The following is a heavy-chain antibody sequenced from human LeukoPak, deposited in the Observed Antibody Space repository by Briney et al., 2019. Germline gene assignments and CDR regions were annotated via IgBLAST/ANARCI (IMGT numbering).Heavy chain of an antibody. Sequence: PSETLSLTCTVSGGSISSSSYYWGWIRQPPGKGLEWIGSIYYSGSTYYNPSLKSRVTISVDTSKNQFSLKLSSVTAADTAVYYCARHAHPYYGSESYRDFEPPRGYNWFDPWGQGTLVTVSS. CDR1: GGSISSSSYY. J-gene: IGHJ5*02. CDR2: IYYSGST. V-gene: IGHV4-39*01. D-gene: IGHD3-10*01. CDR3: ARHAHPYYGSESYRDFEPPRGYNWFDP.